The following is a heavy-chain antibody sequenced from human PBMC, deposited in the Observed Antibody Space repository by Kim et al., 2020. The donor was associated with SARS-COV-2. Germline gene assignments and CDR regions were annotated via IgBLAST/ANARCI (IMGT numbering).Heavy chain of an antibody. D-gene: IGHD1-1*01. J-gene: IGHJ6*02. Sequence: SVKVSCKASGGTFSSYAISWVRQAPGQGLEWMGGIIPIFGTANYAQKFQGRVTITADESTSTAYMELSSLRSEDTAVYYCARPLLESETPIDYGMDVWGQGTTVTVSS. CDR2: IIPIFGTA. V-gene: IGHV1-69*13. CDR3: ARPLLESETPIDYGMDV. CDR1: GGTFSSYA.